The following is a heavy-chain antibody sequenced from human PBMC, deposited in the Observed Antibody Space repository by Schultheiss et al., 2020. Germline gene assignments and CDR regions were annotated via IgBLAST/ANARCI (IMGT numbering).Heavy chain of an antibody. V-gene: IGHV3-30-3*01. CDR1: GFTFSSYA. CDR3: ARGPRDGYTYYFDY. CDR2: ISYDGSNK. J-gene: IGHJ4*02. Sequence: GESLKISCAASGFTFSSYAMHWVRQAPGKGLEWVAVISYDGSNKYYADSVKGRFTISRDNSKNTLYLQMNSLRAEDTAVYYCARGPRDGYTYYFDYWGQGTLVTVSS. D-gene: IGHD5-24*01.